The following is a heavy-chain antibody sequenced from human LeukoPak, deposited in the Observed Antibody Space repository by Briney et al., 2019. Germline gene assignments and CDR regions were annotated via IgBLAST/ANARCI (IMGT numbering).Heavy chain of an antibody. Sequence: AGGSLRLSCATSGFTVSSNYMSWVRQAPGKGLEWASVIYDSGTTYYADSVKGRFLIFRDTSKNTVDLQMNSLRVEDTAVYYCAGRRSSGWYAYWGQGTLVTVSS. CDR3: AGRRSSGWYAY. D-gene: IGHD6-19*01. CDR1: GFTVSSNY. J-gene: IGHJ4*02. V-gene: IGHV3-53*01. CDR2: IYDSGTT.